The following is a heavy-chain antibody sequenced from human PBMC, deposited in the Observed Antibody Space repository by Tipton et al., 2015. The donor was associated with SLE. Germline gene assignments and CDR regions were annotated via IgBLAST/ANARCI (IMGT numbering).Heavy chain of an antibody. CDR3: ASAQWDANIYFDY. CDR2: IYSDDKT. J-gene: IGHJ4*02. D-gene: IGHD1-26*01. CDR1: GFTVSKNY. Sequence: SLRLSCAVSGFTVSKNYMSWVRQAPGKGLEWVSVIYSDDKTYYADSVKGRFTISRDNSKNTLYLQMNSPRTEDTAVYYCASAQWDANIYFDYWGQGTLVTVSS. V-gene: IGHV3-53*05.